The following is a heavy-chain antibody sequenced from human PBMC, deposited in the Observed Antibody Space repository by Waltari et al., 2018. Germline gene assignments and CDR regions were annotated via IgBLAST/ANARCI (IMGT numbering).Heavy chain of an antibody. D-gene: IGHD2-2*01. Sequence: QVQLQQWGAGLLKPSETLSLTCAVYGRSFSGYYWSWIRQPPGKGLEWIGEINHSGSTNYNQSLKSRVTISVDTSKNQFSLKLSSVTAADTAVYYCAREGAGGYCSSTSCSFDYWGQGTLVTVSS. CDR1: GRSFSGYY. CDR3: AREGAGGYCSSTSCSFDY. CDR2: INHSGST. V-gene: IGHV4-34*01. J-gene: IGHJ4*02.